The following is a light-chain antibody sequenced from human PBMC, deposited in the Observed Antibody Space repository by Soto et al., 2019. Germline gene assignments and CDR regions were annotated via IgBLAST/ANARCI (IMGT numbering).Light chain of an antibody. Sequence: DIQLTQSPSFLSASVGDRVTITCRASQGISSYLAWYQQKPGKAPKLLIYDVSSLESGVPSRFSGSGSGTEFTLTISNLQPDDFATYYCQQYNSYPWTFGQGTKVDIK. CDR2: DVS. CDR3: QQYNSYPWT. V-gene: IGKV1-9*01. J-gene: IGKJ1*01. CDR1: QGISSY.